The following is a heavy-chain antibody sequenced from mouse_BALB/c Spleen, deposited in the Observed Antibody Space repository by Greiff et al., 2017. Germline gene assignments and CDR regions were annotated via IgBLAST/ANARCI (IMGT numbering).Heavy chain of an antibody. CDR1: GYTFTSYW. CDR3: TRRSYYYGSSYGYAMDY. Sequence: QVQLQQPGAELVRPGASVKLSCKASGYTFTSYWINWVKQRPGQGLEWIGNIYPSDSYTNYNQKFKDKATLTVDKSSSTAYMQLSSPTSEDSAVYYCTRRSYYYGSSYGYAMDYWGQGTSVTVSS. CDR2: IYPSDSYT. D-gene: IGHD1-1*01. J-gene: IGHJ4*01. V-gene: IGHV1-69*02.